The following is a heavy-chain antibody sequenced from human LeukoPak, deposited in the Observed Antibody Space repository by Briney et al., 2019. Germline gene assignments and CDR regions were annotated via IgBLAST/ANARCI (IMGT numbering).Heavy chain of an antibody. J-gene: IGHJ2*01. Sequence: KTSEPLSLTCAVSGGSISSSSYYWGWIRQPPGRGLEWIGNIYYSGNTYYNPSLKSRVTFSVDTSKNQFSLKLSSVTAADTAVYYCARQEAGNRYFYLWGRGTLVTVPS. CDR1: GGSISSSSYY. D-gene: IGHD6-19*01. V-gene: IGHV4-39*01. CDR2: IYYSGNT. CDR3: ARQEAGNRYFYL.